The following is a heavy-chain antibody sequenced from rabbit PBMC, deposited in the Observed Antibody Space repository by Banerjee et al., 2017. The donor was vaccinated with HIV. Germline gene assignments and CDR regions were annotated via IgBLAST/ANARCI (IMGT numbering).Heavy chain of an antibody. Sequence: QSLEESGGDLVKPGASLTLTCTASGIDFSSDYWICWVRQAPGKGLEWIACIYAGSSDNTYYASWAKGRFTISKTSSTTVTLQMTSLTAADTATYFCARTNAGGYGYYLWGQGTLVTVS. CDR2: IYAGSSDNT. V-gene: IGHV1S40*01. D-gene: IGHD6-1*01. CDR3: ARTNAGGYGYYL. CDR1: GIDFSSDYW. J-gene: IGHJ3*01.